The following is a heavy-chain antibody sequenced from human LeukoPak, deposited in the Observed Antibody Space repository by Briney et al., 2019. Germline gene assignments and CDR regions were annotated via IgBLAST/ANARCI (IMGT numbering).Heavy chain of an antibody. V-gene: IGHV3-11*04. J-gene: IGHJ4*02. Sequence: GGALRLSCAASGFTFSDYYMSWIRQAPGKGLEWVSYISSTGSSIYYTDSVKGRFTISRDNAKNSLYLQMNSLRAEDTAVYYCARDRTTVTTRSRYFDYWGQGTLVTVSS. D-gene: IGHD4-17*01. CDR1: GFTFSDYY. CDR3: ARDRTTVTTRSRYFDY. CDR2: ISSTGSSI.